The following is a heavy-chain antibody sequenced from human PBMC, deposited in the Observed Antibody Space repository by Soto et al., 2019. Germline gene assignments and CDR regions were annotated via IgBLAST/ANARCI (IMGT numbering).Heavy chain of an antibody. CDR2: INHSGRV. Sequence: PWETLSLTCAVYGGSFHGYYWSWIRQPPGKGLEWIGEINHSGRVNFNPTFESRGSISLVTSKNQISLQMGSGCAAHTALFSCSKGPQTGYYDSGTFYSSVPWGQGTLVTVSS. J-gene: IGHJ5*01. CDR3: SKGPQTGYYDSGTFYSSVP. CDR1: GGSFHGYY. V-gene: IGHV4-34*01. D-gene: IGHD3-10*01.